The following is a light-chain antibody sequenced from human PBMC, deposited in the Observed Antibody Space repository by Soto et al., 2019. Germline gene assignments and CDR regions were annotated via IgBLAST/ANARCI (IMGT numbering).Light chain of an antibody. Sequence: IVLTQSAGTLSPSPGDRVTLSCMASQSVRSSHLAWYQQKPGQAPRLLSYGASSWATGIPDRFSGSGSGTDFTLTISSLEPEDFAVYHCQQYSSSSLTFGGGTKVDIK. CDR1: QSVRSSH. CDR3: QQYSSSSLT. CDR2: GAS. V-gene: IGKV3-20*01. J-gene: IGKJ4*01.